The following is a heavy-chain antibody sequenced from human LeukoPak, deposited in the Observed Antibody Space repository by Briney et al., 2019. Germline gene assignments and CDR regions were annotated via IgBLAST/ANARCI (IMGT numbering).Heavy chain of an antibody. CDR2: IYSGGST. D-gene: IGHD6-13*01. J-gene: IGHJ4*02. Sequence: GGSLRLSCAASGFTFNSFGMHWVRQAPGEGLEWVSVIYSGGSTYYADSVKGRFTISRDNSKNTLYLQMNSLKTEDTAVYYCAKDGAAVGLGVYFDYWGQGTLVTVSS. V-gene: IGHV3-NL1*01. CDR1: GFTFNSFG. CDR3: AKDGAAVGLGVYFDY.